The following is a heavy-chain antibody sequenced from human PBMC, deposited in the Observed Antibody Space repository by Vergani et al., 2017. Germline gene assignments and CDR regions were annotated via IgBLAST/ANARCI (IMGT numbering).Heavy chain of an antibody. CDR1: GFTLSNYD. CDR3: VKDNDYDADGPFDL. CDR2: IQFDGSNQ. J-gene: IGHJ2*01. D-gene: IGHD3-16*01. V-gene: IGHV3-30*02. Sequence: QVQLVESGGGVVQRGGSLRLSCATSGFTLSNYDMQWIRQGPGKGLEFVAFIQFDGSNQYYADSVKGRFTLSRDNAKKAVFLQMNNLRHEDTALYFCVKDNDYDADGPFDLWGRGTLVTVSS.